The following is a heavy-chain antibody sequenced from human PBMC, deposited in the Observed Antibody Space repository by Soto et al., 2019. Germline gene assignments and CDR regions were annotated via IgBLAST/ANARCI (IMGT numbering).Heavy chain of an antibody. CDR1: GYTFTGYY. Sequence: ASVKVSCKASGYTFTGYYMHWVRQAPGQGLERMGWINPNSGGTNYAQKFQGWVTMTRDTSISTAYMELSRLRSDDTAVYYCARGDPCISTSCYAPYYYGMDVCGQGTTVTVSS. CDR2: INPNSGGT. V-gene: IGHV1-2*04. D-gene: IGHD2-2*01. CDR3: ARGDPCISTSCYAPYYYGMDV. J-gene: IGHJ6*02.